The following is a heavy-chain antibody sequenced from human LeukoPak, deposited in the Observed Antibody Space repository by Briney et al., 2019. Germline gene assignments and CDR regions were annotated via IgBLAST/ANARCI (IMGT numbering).Heavy chain of an antibody. CDR2: INPNSGGT. V-gene: IGHV1-2*02. Sequence: GASVKVSCKASGYTFTGYYIHWVRQAPGQGLEWMGWINPNSGGTNYAQKFQGRVTMTRDTSISTAYMELSRLRSDDTAVYYCAREDNWNGGAFDIWGQGTMVTVSS. CDR3: AREDNWNGGAFDI. CDR1: GYTFTGYY. J-gene: IGHJ3*02. D-gene: IGHD1-20*01.